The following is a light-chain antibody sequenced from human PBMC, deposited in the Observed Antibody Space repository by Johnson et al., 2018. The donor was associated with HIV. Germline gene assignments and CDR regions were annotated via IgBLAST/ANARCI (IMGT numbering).Light chain of an antibody. Sequence: QSVLTQPPSVSAAPGQKVTISCSGSSSNIGNNYVSWYQQLPRTAPKILIYDNDKRPSGIPDRFSGSKSGTSATLGITGLQTENEADYYCGTWDSSLSAYVFGIGTKVTVL. V-gene: IGLV1-51*01. CDR1: SSNIGNNY. J-gene: IGLJ1*01. CDR2: DND. CDR3: GTWDSSLSAYV.